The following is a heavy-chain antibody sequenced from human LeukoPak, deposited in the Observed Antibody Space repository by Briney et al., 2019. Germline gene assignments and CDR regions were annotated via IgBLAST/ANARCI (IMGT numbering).Heavy chain of an antibody. J-gene: IGHJ4*02. V-gene: IGHV3-21*06. CDR2: IPSDTTYM. CDR1: GFTFDTYT. Sequence: PGGSLRLSCEASGFTFDTYTVNWVRQAPGKGLEWVSSIPSDTTYMKYADSVKGRFTVSRGNAKNSVFLEMKSLRADDTAIYFCARDHYDSSASATFDYWGRGTLVTVSS. D-gene: IGHD3-22*01. CDR3: ARDHYDSSASATFDY.